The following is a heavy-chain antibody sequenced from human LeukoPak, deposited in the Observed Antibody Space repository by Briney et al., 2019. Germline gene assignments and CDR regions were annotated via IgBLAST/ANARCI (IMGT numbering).Heavy chain of an antibody. V-gene: IGHV1-46*01. J-gene: IGHJ6*02. D-gene: IGHD6-19*01. CDR2: INPSGGST. CDR3: ARDSSGWTLGLYYGMDV. CDR1: GYTFTSYY. Sequence: VASVKVSCKASGYTFTSYYMHWVRQAPGQGLEWMGIINPSGGSTNYAQKLQGRVTMTTDTSTSTAYMELRSLRSDDTAVYYCARDSSGWTLGLYYGMDVWGQGTTVTVSS.